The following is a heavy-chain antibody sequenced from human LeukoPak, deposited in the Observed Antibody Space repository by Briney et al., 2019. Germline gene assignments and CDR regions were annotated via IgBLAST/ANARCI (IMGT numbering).Heavy chain of an antibody. D-gene: IGHD6-13*01. V-gene: IGHV3-74*01. J-gene: IGHJ4*02. CDR3: GSASSHRIAAGGDY. CDR1: GFTFSSYL. CDR2: INSDGSSR. Sequence: GGSLRLSCTASGFTFSSYLMHWVRQAPGMGLVWVSRINSDGSSRNYADSVKGRFTISRDNAKNTVYLQMNSLRAEDTAVYYCGSASSHRIAAGGDYWGQGTLVTVSS.